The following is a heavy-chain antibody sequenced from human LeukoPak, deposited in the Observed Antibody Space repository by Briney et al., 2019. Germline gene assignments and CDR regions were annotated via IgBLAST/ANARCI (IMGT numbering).Heavy chain of an antibody. V-gene: IGHV1-18*01. Sequence: GASVKVSCKASGYTFTSYGISWVRQAPGQGLEWMGWISAYNGNTNYAQKLQGRVTMTTDTSTSTAYMELRSLRSDDTAVYYCARDLGRSIDTAVVPNWFDPWGQGTLVTVSS. CDR2: ISAYNGNT. CDR1: GYTFTSYG. J-gene: IGHJ5*02. D-gene: IGHD5-18*01. CDR3: ARDLGRSIDTAVVPNWFDP.